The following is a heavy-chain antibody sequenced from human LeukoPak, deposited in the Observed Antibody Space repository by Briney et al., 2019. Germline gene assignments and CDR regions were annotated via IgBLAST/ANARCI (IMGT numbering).Heavy chain of an antibody. CDR3: ARRAGYCTSTSCYKAHFDY. V-gene: IGHV4-34*01. CDR2: INHSGST. J-gene: IGHJ4*02. Sequence: SETLSLTCAVSGGSFSGYYWSWIRQAPGKGLEWIGEINHSGSTNYNPSLKSRVTISVDTSKNQFSLKLSSVTAADTAVYYCARRAGYCTSTSCYKAHFDYWGQGTLVTVSS. D-gene: IGHD2-2*02. CDR1: GGSFSGYY.